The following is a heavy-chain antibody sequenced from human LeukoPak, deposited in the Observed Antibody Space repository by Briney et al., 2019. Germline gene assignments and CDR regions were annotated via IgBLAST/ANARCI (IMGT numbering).Heavy chain of an antibody. V-gene: IGHV4-30-2*01. J-gene: IGHJ4*02. CDR1: GGSISSGGYY. CDR2: IYHSGST. Sequence: PSETLSLTCTVSGGSISSGGYYWSWIRQPPGKGLEWIGYIYHSGSTYYNPSLKSRVTISVDRSKNQFSLKLSSVTAADTAVYYCARSLRWFGELFFLIWGQGTLVTVSS. CDR3: ARSLRWFGELFFLI. D-gene: IGHD3-10*01.